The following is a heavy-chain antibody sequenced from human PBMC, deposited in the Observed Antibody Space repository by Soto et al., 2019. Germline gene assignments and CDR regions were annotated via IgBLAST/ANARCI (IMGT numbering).Heavy chain of an antibody. Sequence: GGSLRLSCAASGFTFSSYGMHWVRQAPGKGLEWVAVIWYDGSNKYYADSVKGRFTISRDNSKNTLYLQMNSLRAEDTAVYYCARDRSVSADRAFYYYYYGMEVWGQGTTVTVSS. V-gene: IGHV3-33*01. D-gene: IGHD1-26*01. CDR1: GFTFSSYG. J-gene: IGHJ6*01. CDR2: IWYDGSNK. CDR3: ARDRSVSADRAFYYYYYGMEV.